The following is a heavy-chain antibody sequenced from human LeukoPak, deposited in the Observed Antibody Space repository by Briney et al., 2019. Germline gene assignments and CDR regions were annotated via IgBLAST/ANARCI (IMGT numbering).Heavy chain of an antibody. CDR1: GFTFSSYS. Sequence: GGSLRLSCAASGFTFSSYSMNWVCQAPGKGLEWVSSISSSSSYIYYADLVKGRFTISRDNAKNSLYLQMNSLRAEDTAVYYCARAPGVVITNDAFDIWGQGTMVTVSS. CDR2: ISSSSSYI. V-gene: IGHV3-21*01. D-gene: IGHD3-3*01. J-gene: IGHJ3*02. CDR3: ARAPGVVITNDAFDI.